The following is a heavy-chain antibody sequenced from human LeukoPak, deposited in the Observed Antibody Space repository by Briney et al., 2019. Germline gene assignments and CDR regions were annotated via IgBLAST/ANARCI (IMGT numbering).Heavy chain of an antibody. CDR3: TRGSIYEFDY. D-gene: IGHD3-3*02. CDR1: GDSIRSHY. Sequence: SETLSLTCTVSGDSIRSHYWSWVRQPPGKGLEWVGYVYYTGGTNYNPSLESRVTISVDRSRDQFSLRLSSVTAADTAVYFCTRGSIYEFDYWGRGTPVTVSS. J-gene: IGHJ4*02. V-gene: IGHV4-59*11. CDR2: VYYTGGT.